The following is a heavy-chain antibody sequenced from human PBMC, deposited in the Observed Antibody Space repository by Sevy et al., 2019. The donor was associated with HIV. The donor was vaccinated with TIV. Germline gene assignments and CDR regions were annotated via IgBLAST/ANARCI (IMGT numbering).Heavy chain of an antibody. Sequence: GGSLRLSYTASGFTFSNYDMHWVRQAPGKGLDWVAVISHDGNYKSCADSVKDRFSISRDNFKNTLHLQMNSLRVEDTAVYFCARLFSCGGDCYYLDYWGQGALVTVSS. D-gene: IGHD2-21*02. CDR3: ARLFSCGGDCYYLDY. CDR1: GFTFSNYD. J-gene: IGHJ4*02. CDR2: ISHDGNYK. V-gene: IGHV3-30-3*01.